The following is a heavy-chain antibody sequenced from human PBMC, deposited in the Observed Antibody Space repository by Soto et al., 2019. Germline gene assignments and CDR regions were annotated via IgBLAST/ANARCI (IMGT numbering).Heavy chain of an antibody. V-gene: IGHV4-30-2*01. CDR3: ARVADCSGGRCYFSVDY. D-gene: IGHD2-15*01. J-gene: IGHJ4*02. CDR1: GGSISSGGYS. CDR2: ISHSGST. Sequence: TLSLTCAVSGGSISSGGYSWSWIRQPPGKGLEWIGYISHSGSTYYNPSLKSRVTISVDRSKNQFSLKLSSVTAADTAVYYCARVADCSGGRCYFSVDYWGQGTLVTVSS.